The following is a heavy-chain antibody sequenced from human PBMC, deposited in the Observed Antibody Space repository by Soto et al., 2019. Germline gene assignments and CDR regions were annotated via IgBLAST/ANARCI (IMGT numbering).Heavy chain of an antibody. CDR3: TADQEWLAFDY. D-gene: IGHD6-19*01. CDR1: GFTFNDAW. Sequence: GGSLRLSCAASGFTFNDAWMNWVRQAPGKGLEWVGRIKSQSYGGTADYAAPVRGRFTISRDDSKNTLYLQMNSLKTEDTAIFYCTADQEWLAFDYWGQGA. CDR2: IKSQSYGGTA. J-gene: IGHJ4*02. V-gene: IGHV3-15*07.